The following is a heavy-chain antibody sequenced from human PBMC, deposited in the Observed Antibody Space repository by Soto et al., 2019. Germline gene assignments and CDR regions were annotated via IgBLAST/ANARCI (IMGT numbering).Heavy chain of an antibody. CDR1: GFTFTSYG. J-gene: IGHJ4*02. Sequence: GGSLRLSCAASGFTFTSYGMSWVRQAPGKGLEWVSVISGSGGSTYYADSAKGRFTISRDNSKNTLYLQMNSLRAEDTAVYYCAKDFGSSGYGHYFDYWGQGTLVTVSS. CDR3: AKDFGSSGYGHYFDY. D-gene: IGHD5-12*01. CDR2: ISGSGGST. V-gene: IGHV3-23*01.